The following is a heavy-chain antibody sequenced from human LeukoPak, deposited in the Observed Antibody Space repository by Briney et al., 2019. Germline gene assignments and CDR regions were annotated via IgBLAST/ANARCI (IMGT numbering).Heavy chain of an antibody. CDR2: ISPNGGTT. CDR3: ARGHYDVLAASYKWTPDY. V-gene: IGHV3-48*03. D-gene: IGHD3-9*01. Sequence: GGSLRLSCEASRFTFSSYNMNWVRQAPGKGLEWILYISPNGGTTYTADSVKGRFTISRDNAKNSLSLQLNSLRVEDTAVYYCARGHYDVLAASYKWTPDYWGQGTLVTVSS. J-gene: IGHJ4*02. CDR1: RFTFSSYN.